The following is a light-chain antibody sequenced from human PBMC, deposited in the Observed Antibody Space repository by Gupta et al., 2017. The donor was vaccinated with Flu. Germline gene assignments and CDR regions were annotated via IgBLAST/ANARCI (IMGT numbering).Light chain of an antibody. CDR1: SRDVGGGNY. J-gene: IGLJ1*01. CDR2: EVN. CDR3: CSDAARNTYV. V-gene: IGLV2-11*03. Sequence: SGAISCTGTSRDVGGGNYGFGYQQQPGKAPKVMIYEVNKRPSGGPDRFSGYTSGNTASLNLSGLQAEDEADYYCCSDAARNTYVFGTGTKVTVL.